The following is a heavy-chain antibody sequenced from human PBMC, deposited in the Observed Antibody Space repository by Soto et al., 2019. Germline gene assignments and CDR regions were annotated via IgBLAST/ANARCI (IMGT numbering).Heavy chain of an antibody. Sequence: SVKVSCKASGFTFTSSAVQWVRQARGQRLEWIGWIVVGSGNTNYAQKFQERVTITSDMSTSTAYMELSSLRSEDTAVYYCAARAAAGSPFDYWGQGTLVTVSS. CDR1: GFTFTSSA. CDR2: IVVGSGNT. V-gene: IGHV1-58*01. J-gene: IGHJ4*02. CDR3: AARAAAGSPFDY. D-gene: IGHD6-13*01.